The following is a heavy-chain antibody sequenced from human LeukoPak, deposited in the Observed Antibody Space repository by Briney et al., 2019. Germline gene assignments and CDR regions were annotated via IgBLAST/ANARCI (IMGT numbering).Heavy chain of an antibody. D-gene: IGHD4-23*01. Sequence: SVKVSCKASGGTFISYAISWVRQAPGQGLEWMGGIIPIFGTANYAQKFQGRVTITADESTSTAYMELSSLRSEDTAVYYCARETYGGNPYYFDYWGQGTLVTVSS. CDR3: ARETYGGNPYYFDY. J-gene: IGHJ4*02. CDR2: IIPIFGTA. CDR1: GGTFISYA. V-gene: IGHV1-69*13.